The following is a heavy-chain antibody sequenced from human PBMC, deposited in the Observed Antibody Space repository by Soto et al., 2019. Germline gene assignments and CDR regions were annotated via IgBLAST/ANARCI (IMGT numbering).Heavy chain of an antibody. Sequence: QVHLVQSGAEVKKPGSSVKVSCKASGGNFRSESINWVRQAPGQGPEWMGGIIPFFGTSDYAQKFQGRLRITADESTTTAYMELSSLKSEDTAVYYCARGHEFGGNSDADDMWGQGTMVIVSS. CDR1: GGNFRSES. CDR3: ARGHEFGGNSDADDM. J-gene: IGHJ3*02. CDR2: IIPFFGTS. D-gene: IGHD3-10*01. V-gene: IGHV1-69*12.